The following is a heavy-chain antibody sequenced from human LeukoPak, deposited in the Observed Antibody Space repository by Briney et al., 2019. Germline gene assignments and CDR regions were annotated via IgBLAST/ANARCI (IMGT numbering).Heavy chain of an antibody. CDR2: IGTAGDT. J-gene: IGHJ6*02. D-gene: IGHD6-25*01. CDR3: ARDARAASSGPTRNYYYYYGMDV. V-gene: IGHV3-13*01. Sequence: GGSLRLSCAASGFTFSSYDMHWVRQATGKGLEWVSAIGTAGDTYYPGSAKGRFTISRENAKNSLYLQMNSLRAGDTAVYYCARDARAASSGPTRNYYYYYGMDVWGQGTTVTVSS. CDR1: GFTFSSYD.